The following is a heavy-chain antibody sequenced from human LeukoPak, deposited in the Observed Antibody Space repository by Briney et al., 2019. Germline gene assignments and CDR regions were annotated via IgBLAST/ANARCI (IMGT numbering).Heavy chain of an antibody. V-gene: IGHV3-15*01. Sequence: GGSLRLSCAASGFTFTNAWMYWVRQAPGKGLEWVGRIKSKTDGGTSDYAAPVTGRFTISRDDSKSALYLEMNSLKTEDTGVYYCSTLWYGAWGQGTLVTVSS. CDR3: STLWYGA. CDR2: IKSKTDGGTS. CDR1: GFTFTNAW. D-gene: IGHD3-10*01. J-gene: IGHJ5*02.